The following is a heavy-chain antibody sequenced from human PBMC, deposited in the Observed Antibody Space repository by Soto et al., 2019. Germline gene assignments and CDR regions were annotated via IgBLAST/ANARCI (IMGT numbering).Heavy chain of an antibody. Sequence: ASVKVSCKASGYTFTSYGISWVRQAPGQGLEWMGWISAYNGNTSYAQKLQGRVTMTTDTSTSTAYMELRSLRSDDTAVYYCAHFPHYYGSGSYYTQEPYGMDVWGQGTTVTVSS. CDR1: GYTFTSYG. J-gene: IGHJ6*02. CDR3: AHFPHYYGSGSYYTQEPYGMDV. CDR2: ISAYNGNT. V-gene: IGHV1-18*01. D-gene: IGHD3-10*01.